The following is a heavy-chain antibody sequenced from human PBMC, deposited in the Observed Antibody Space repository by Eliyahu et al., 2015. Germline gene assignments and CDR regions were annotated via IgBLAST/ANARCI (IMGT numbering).Heavy chain of an antibody. CDR1: GFTFSSYS. D-gene: IGHD3-3*01. V-gene: IGHV3-48*02. J-gene: IGHJ6*04. CDR2: ISSSSSTI. Sequence: EVQLVESGGGLVQPGGSLRLSCAASGFTFSSYSMNWVRQAPGKGLEWVSYISSSSSTIYYADSVKGRFTISRDNAKNSLYLQMNSLRDEDTAVYYCARSMNYYDFWSGPRATYGMDVWGKGTTVTVSS. CDR3: ARSMNYYDFWSGPRATYGMDV.